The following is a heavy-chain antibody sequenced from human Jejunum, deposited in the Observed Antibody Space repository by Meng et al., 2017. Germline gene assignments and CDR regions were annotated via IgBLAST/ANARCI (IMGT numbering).Heavy chain of an antibody. V-gene: IGHV4-39*07. CDR2: IFYSGTT. CDR1: GGSISTAGYC. D-gene: IGHD6-13*01. CDR3: ARDTAGFGP. Sequence: QLQLQGPGPGLVKPSETLSLTCAVSGGSISTAGYCWGWIRQSPGKGLEWIGSIFYSGTTYYNPSLKSRVTISIDTSKNQFSLKMNSVTAADTAVYYCARDTAGFGPWGQGTLVTVSS. J-gene: IGHJ5*02.